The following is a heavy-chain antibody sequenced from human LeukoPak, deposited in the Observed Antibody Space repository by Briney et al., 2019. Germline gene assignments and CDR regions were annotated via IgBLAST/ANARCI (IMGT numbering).Heavy chain of an antibody. Sequence: PGGSLRLSCAASGFTFSNYFMNWVRQAPGKGLEWVSYISSSSSTIYYADSVKGRFTISRDNAKNSLYLQMNSLRAEDTAVYYCAKDGLRWHHRGYFDYWGQGTLVTVSS. CDR3: AKDGLRWHHRGYFDY. V-gene: IGHV3-48*04. CDR2: ISSSSSTI. CDR1: GFTFSNYF. D-gene: IGHD4-23*01. J-gene: IGHJ4*02.